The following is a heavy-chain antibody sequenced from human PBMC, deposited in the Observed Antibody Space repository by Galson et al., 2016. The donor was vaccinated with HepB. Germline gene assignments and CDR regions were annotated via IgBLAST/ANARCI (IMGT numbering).Heavy chain of an antibody. CDR1: GGTFGTFT. J-gene: IGHJ3*01. CDR2: LLPTSGTP. V-gene: IGHV1-69*06. Sequence: SVKVSCKASGGTFGTFTISWLRQAPGQGLEWMGGLLPTSGTPNYAQKFQDRATITADKSTSTAYLPLRNLRSDDTAVYYCSRWLGAYDLYASHLSFAVWGQGTKVTVSS. CDR3: SRWLGAYDLYASHLSFAV. D-gene: IGHD5-12*01.